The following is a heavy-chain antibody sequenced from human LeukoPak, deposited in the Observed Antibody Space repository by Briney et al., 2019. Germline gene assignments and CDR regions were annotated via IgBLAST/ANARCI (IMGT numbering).Heavy chain of an antibody. V-gene: IGHV3-74*01. CDR2: INSNGSST. J-gene: IGHJ5*02. D-gene: IGHD3-3*01. Sequence: GGSLRLSCAASGFTFSSYWMHWVCQAPGKGLVWVSRINSNGSSTSCADSVKGRFTISRDNAKNTLYLQMNSLRAEDTAVYYCARGLYYDFWSGYPGLGTGFWFDPWGQGTLVTVSS. CDR1: GFTFSSYW. CDR3: ARGLYYDFWSGYPGLGTGFWFDP.